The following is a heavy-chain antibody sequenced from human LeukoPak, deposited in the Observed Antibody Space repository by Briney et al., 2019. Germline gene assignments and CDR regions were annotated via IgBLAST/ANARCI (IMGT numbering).Heavy chain of an antibody. D-gene: IGHD1-7*01. CDR1: GGSFRNYN. J-gene: IGHJ6*04. CDR3: ARRWICGRNCCFDV. Sequence: SETLSLTCAVYGGSFRNYNWSWIRQPPGKGLEWIGEINDSGRINYNPSLMSRVTVSVDTSKNQFSLRLTSVTATDTAVYYCARRWICGRNCCFDVWGNGATVSVSS. V-gene: IGHV4-34*01. CDR2: INDSGRI.